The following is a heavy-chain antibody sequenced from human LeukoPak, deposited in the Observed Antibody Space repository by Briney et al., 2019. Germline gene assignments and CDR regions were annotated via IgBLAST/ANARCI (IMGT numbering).Heavy chain of an antibody. J-gene: IGHJ1*01. CDR1: GGTFSSYA. Sequence: SVKVSCKASGGTFSSYAISWVRQAPGQGLEWMGRIIPILGIANYAQKFQGRVTITADESTSTAYMELSSLRSEDTAVYYCARFVVVPAAGHAEYFQHWGQGTLVTVSS. D-gene: IGHD2-2*01. V-gene: IGHV1-69*04. CDR2: IIPILGIA. CDR3: ARFVVVPAAGHAEYFQH.